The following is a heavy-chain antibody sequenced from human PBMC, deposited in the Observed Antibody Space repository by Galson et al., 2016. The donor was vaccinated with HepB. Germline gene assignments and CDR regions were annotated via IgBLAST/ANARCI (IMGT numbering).Heavy chain of an antibody. Sequence: SLRLSCAASGFTFSSYWMSWVRQAPGKGLEWVANIKQDGSEKYYVDSMKDRFTISRDNAKNSLYLQMNTLRAEDTVVYYCAREPSGSYYPLDYWGQGTLVTVSS. CDR2: IKQDGSEK. CDR3: AREPSGSYYPLDY. J-gene: IGHJ4*02. D-gene: IGHD1-26*01. CDR1: GFTFSSYW. V-gene: IGHV3-7*03.